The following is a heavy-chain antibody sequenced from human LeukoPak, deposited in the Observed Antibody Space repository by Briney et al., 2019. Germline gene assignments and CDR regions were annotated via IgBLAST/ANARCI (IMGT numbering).Heavy chain of an antibody. CDR3: ARGGGYASPIGY. Sequence: SETLSLTCTLSGGSISTYYRSWIRQPPGKGLEWIGYIYHSGSTNYNPSLKSRVTISVDTSKNQFSLKLSSVTAADTAVYYCARGGGYASPIGYWGQGALVTISS. J-gene: IGHJ4*02. D-gene: IGHD5-12*01. CDR1: GGSISTYY. CDR2: IYHSGST. V-gene: IGHV4-59*01.